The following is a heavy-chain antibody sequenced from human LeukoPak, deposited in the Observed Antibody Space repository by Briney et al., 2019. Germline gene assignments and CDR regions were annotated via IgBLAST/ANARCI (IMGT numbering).Heavy chain of an antibody. CDR1: GGTFSSYA. Sequence: ASVKVSCKASGGTFSSYAISWVRQAPGQGLEWMGRIIPILGIANYAQKFKGRVTITADKSTSTAYMELSSLRSEDTAVYYCARDSATVAPNAFDIWGQGTMVTVCS. J-gene: IGHJ3*02. CDR2: IIPILGIA. V-gene: IGHV1-69*04. CDR3: ARDSATVAPNAFDI. D-gene: IGHD4-23*01.